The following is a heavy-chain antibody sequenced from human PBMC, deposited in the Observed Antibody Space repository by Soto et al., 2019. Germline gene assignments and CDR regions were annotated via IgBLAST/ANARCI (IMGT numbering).Heavy chain of an antibody. Sequence: QVQLVQSGAEVKKPGSSVKVSCKASGGTFSSYAISWVRQAPGQGLEWMGGIIPIFGTANYAQKFQGRVTITADESASTAYMELSSLRSEDTAVYDCARDRPGSSGWPHGTTYYGMDVWGQGTTVTVSS. V-gene: IGHV1-69*01. CDR1: GGTFSSYA. D-gene: IGHD6-19*01. J-gene: IGHJ6*02. CDR3: ARDRPGSSGWPHGTTYYGMDV. CDR2: IIPIFGTA.